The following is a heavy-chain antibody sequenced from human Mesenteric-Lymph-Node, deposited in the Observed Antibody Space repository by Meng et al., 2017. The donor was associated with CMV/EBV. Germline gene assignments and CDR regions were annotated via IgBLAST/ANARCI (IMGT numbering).Heavy chain of an antibody. Sequence: SVHVSCKTSGYTFTSYGIHWVRQAPGQGLEWMGWISAYNGNANYAQNLQGRLTMTTDTSTTTAYMELRNLKSDDTAVYYCAISTWGYWGQGTLVTVSS. CDR3: AISTWGY. D-gene: IGHD7-27*01. J-gene: IGHJ4*02. CDR2: ISAYNGNA. V-gene: IGHV1-18*01. CDR1: GYTFTSYG.